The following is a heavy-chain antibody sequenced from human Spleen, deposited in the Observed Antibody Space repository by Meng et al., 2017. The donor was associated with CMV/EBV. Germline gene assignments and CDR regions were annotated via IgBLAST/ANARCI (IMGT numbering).Heavy chain of an antibody. Sequence: SQTLSLTCAVYGGSFSGYYWSWIRQPPGKGLEWIGEIEHSGSTNYNPSLKSRVSISVDTSKNQFSLQLNSVTPEDTAVYYCARAGSGRYDAFDIWGQGTMVTVSS. D-gene: IGHD6-19*01. J-gene: IGHJ3*02. CDR1: GGSFSGYY. V-gene: IGHV4-34*01. CDR2: IEHSGST. CDR3: ARAGSGRYDAFDI.